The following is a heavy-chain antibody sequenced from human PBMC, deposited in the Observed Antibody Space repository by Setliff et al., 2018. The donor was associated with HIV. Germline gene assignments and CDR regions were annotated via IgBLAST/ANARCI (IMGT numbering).Heavy chain of an antibody. CDR2: ISNTRTYT. V-gene: IGHV3-11*03. J-gene: IGHJ4*02. D-gene: IGHD2-2*01. Sequence: GGSLRLSCAASGFSFSDYYMSWIRQAPGKGLEWLSYISNTRTYTNYADSVKGRFTISRDNAKNSLFLQMNSLRAEDTAVYYCASHFGYCSSTSCEGYWGQGALVTVSS. CDR1: GFSFSDYY. CDR3: ASHFGYCSSTSCEGY.